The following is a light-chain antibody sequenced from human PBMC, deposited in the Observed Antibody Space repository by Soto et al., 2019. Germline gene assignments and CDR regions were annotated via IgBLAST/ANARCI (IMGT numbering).Light chain of an antibody. V-gene: IGLV1-47*01. J-gene: IGLJ3*02. Sequence: QPVLTQPPSASGTPGQRVTISCSGSSSNIGSHDVYWYQQLTGTAPKLLIYRNNQRPSGVPDRFSGSKSGTSASLAISGLRSEDEADYYCTAWDDSLSGRVFGGGTKLTVL. CDR3: TAWDDSLSGRV. CDR2: RNN. CDR1: SSNIGSHD.